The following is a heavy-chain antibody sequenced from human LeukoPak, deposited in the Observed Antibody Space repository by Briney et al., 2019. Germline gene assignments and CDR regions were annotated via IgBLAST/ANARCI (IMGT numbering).Heavy chain of an antibody. CDR1: GYTFTGYY. Sequence: GASVKVSCKASGYTFTGYYMHWVRQAPGQGLEWMGWISAYNGNTNYAQKLQGRVAMTTDTSTSTAYMELRSLRSDDTAVYYCARGGDEWELLGYFDYWGQGTLVTVSS. V-gene: IGHV1-18*04. CDR2: ISAYNGNT. CDR3: ARGGDEWELLGYFDY. J-gene: IGHJ4*02. D-gene: IGHD1-26*01.